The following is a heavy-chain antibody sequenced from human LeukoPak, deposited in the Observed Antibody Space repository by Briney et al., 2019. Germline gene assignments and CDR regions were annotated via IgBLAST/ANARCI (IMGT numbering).Heavy chain of an antibody. CDR3: ARIHSYYYDASGSYFASYFDF. CDR1: GFSLSTPRMG. J-gene: IGHJ2*01. CDR2: IFSNDEK. D-gene: IGHD3-22*01. V-gene: IGHV2-26*01. Sequence: SGPVLVKPTETLTLTCTVSGFSLSTPRMGVSWIRQPPGKALEWVAHIFSNDEKSYNTSLKSRLALSRDTSKGQVVLTMTNMDPADTGTYYCARIHSYYYDASGSYFASYFDFWGRGTLVSVSS.